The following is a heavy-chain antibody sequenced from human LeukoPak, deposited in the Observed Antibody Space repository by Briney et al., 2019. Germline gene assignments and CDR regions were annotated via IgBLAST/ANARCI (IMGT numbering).Heavy chain of an antibody. CDR3: ARDLNFYGSGRGVDY. D-gene: IGHD3-10*01. J-gene: IGHJ4*02. CDR1: GFTFSSYS. V-gene: IGHV3-21*01. CDR2: ITQSSDYI. Sequence: GGSPRLSCAASGFTFSSYSMNWVRQAPGKGLEWVSSITQSSDYIYYADSVKGRFIISRDNAKNSLYLQMNSLRAEDTAMYYCARDLNFYGSGRGVDYWSQGTLVTVSS.